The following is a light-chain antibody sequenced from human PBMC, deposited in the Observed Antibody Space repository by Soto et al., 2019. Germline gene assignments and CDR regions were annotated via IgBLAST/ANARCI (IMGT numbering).Light chain of an antibody. J-gene: IGKJ1*01. CDR1: QGIRSA. CDR3: QQYNDYPGT. CDR2: AAS. V-gene: IGKV1-17*01. Sequence: DIQMTQSPSTLSASVGDRVTITCRTSQGIRSALGWYQQKPGKVPKLLIYAASSLQSGVPSRFSGSGSGTEFTLTISSLQPDDFATYYCQQYNDYPGTFGQGTKVDIK.